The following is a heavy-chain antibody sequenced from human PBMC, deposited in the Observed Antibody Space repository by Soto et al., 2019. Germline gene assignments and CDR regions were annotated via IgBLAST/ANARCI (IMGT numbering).Heavy chain of an antibody. V-gene: IGHV1-2*02. Sequence: ASVKVSCKASGYTFTGYYIHWVRQAPVQGLEWMGGINPNSGGTNYAQKFQGRVTMTRDTSISTAYMALSRLRSDDTAVYYCARGLAAAVLVSDYWGQGTLVTVSS. D-gene: IGHD6-13*01. J-gene: IGHJ4*02. CDR1: GYTFTGYY. CDR3: ARGLAAAVLVSDY. CDR2: INPNSGGT.